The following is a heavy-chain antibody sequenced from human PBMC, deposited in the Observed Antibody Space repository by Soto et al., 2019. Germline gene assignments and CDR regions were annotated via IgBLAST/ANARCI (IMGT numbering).Heavy chain of an antibody. CDR1: GGSISSYY. D-gene: IGHD3-22*01. J-gene: IGHJ4*02. CDR2: IYHSGST. CDR3: ARGVAYYDSSGYYFGGYYFDY. V-gene: IGHV4-4*08. Sequence: SETLSLTCTVSGGSISSYYWSWIRQPPGKGLEWIGYIYHSGSTNYNPSLKSRVTISVDTSKNQFSLKLSSVTAADTAVYYCARGVAYYDSSGYYFGGYYFDYWGQGTLVTVSS.